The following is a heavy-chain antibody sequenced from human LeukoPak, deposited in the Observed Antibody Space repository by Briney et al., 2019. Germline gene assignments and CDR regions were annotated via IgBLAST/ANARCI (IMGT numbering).Heavy chain of an antibody. CDR3: ARELYGSGTYGFDY. CDR2: ISPNSGDT. CDR1: GYXFTGYH. J-gene: IGHJ4*02. D-gene: IGHD3-10*01. Sequence: ASVKVSCKASGYXFTGYHMHWVRQAPGQGLEWMGCISPNSGDTNYAQRFQGRVTMTRDTSITTAYMELSSLRSDDTAVYYCARELYGSGTYGFDYWGQGTLVTVSS. V-gene: IGHV1-2*02.